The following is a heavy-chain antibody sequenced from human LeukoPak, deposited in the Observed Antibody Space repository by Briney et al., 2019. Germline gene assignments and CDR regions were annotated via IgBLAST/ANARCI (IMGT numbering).Heavy chain of an antibody. D-gene: IGHD5-24*01. J-gene: IGHJ6*03. V-gene: IGHV4-61*02. CDR2: IYTSGST. CDR1: GGSISSGSYY. Sequence: PSETLSLTCAVSGGSISSGSYYWTWIRQPAGKGLEWIGRIYTSGSTNYNPSLKSRVTISLDTSKNQFSLRLSSVTAADTAVYYCASNVEDYYFMDVWGQGTTVTISS. CDR3: ASNVEDYYFMDV.